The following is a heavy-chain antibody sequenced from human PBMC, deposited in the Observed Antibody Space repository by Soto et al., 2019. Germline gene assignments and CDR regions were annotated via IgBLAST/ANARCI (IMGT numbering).Heavy chain of an antibody. J-gene: IGHJ5*02. CDR2: IWYDGSNK. Sequence: QVQLVESGGGVVQPGRSLRLSCAASGFTFTTHGMQWVRQAPGKGLEWVAVIWYDGSNKYYAESVKGRFTISRDNSKNTLYLEMNSLRAEDTAVYYCARDRSGQHDYSHYAVDPWGQGTLVTVSS. CDR3: ARDRSGQHDYSHYAVDP. V-gene: IGHV3-33*01. CDR1: GFTFTTHG. D-gene: IGHD4-4*01.